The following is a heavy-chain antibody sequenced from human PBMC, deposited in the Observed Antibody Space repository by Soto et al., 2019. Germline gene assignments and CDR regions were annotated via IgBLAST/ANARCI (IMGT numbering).Heavy chain of an antibody. J-gene: IGHJ4*02. CDR3: AGGEFDERIAVAGMSHWQYDD. CDR1: GYTLTELA. Sequence: ASVKGSCKVSGYTLTELAMHWVRQAPGKGLEWMGGFDPEDGETIYAQKFQGRVTMTEDTSTDAAYMELSSLRSEDTAVYYCAGGEFDERIAVAGMSHWQYDDWGQGTLVTVSS. CDR2: FDPEDGET. D-gene: IGHD6-19*01. V-gene: IGHV1-24*01.